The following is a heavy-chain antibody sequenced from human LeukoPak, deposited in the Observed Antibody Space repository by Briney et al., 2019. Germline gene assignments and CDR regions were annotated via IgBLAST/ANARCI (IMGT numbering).Heavy chain of an antibody. CDR3: ARVYSSSWYTSEYFQH. CDR2: ISHSGST. CDR1: GYSISIAFY. D-gene: IGHD6-13*01. Sequence: SETLSLTCTVSGYSISIAFYWGWIRQPPGKGLEWIGSISHSGSTYYNPSLKSRVTISVDTSKNQFSLELSSVTAADTAVYYCARVYSSSWYTSEYFQHWGQGTLVTVSS. V-gene: IGHV4-38-2*02. J-gene: IGHJ1*01.